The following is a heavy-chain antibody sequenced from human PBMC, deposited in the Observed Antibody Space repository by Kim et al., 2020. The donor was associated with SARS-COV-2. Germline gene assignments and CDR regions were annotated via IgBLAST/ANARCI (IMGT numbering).Heavy chain of an antibody. Sequence: GGSLRLSCAASGFTFSSYGMHWVRQAPGKGLEWVAVISYDGSNKYYADSVKGRFTISRDNSKNTLYLQMNSLRAEDTAVYYCAKDLWERAAAGTGLDYWGQGTLVTVSS. CDR1: GFTFSSYG. J-gene: IGHJ4*02. V-gene: IGHV3-30*18. CDR3: AKDLWERAAAGTGLDY. D-gene: IGHD6-13*01. CDR2: ISYDGSNK.